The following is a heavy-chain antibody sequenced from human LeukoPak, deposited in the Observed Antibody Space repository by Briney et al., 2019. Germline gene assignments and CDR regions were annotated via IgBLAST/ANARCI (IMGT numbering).Heavy chain of an antibody. D-gene: IGHD2-2*01. CDR2: IYYSGST. J-gene: IGHJ3*02. Sequence: SETLSLTCTVSAGSISTYYWSWIRQPPGKGLEWIGYIYYSGSTNYNPSLKSRVTISVDTSKNQFSLKLSSVTAADTAVYYCARDSSDAFDIWGQGTMVTVSS. CDR1: AGSISTYY. V-gene: IGHV4-59*01. CDR3: ARDSSDAFDI.